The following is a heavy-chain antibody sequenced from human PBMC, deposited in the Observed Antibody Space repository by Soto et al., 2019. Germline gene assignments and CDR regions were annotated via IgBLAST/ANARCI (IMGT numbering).Heavy chain of an antibody. CDR1: GFTFRTYG. CDR3: VKDKKYDILSAWDALDI. D-gene: IGHD3-9*01. Sequence: GGSLRLSCAASGFTFRTYGIHWVRQAPGKGLEWVGIIWYDGSNKFYTDSVKGRFTISRDNSKNTAYLQMDSLRVEDTAVYYCVKDKKYDILSAWDALDIWGHGTLVTVSS. CDR2: IWYDGSNK. J-gene: IGHJ3*02. V-gene: IGHV3-33*06.